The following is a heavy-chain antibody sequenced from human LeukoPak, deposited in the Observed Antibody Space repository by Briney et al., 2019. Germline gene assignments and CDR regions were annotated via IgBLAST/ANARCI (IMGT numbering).Heavy chain of an antibody. CDR1: GASISGDGYY. V-gene: IGHV4-31*03. J-gene: IGHJ4*02. CDR2: IYYSGST. CDR3: ARVAAATTNPRFDY. D-gene: IGHD5-24*01. Sequence: SQTLSLTRTVSGASISGDGYYWSWVRQPPGKGLEWIGYIYYSGSTYYYPSLESRFTISVDTSKNQFSLKLSSVTAADTAVYYCARVAAATTNPRFDYWGQGTLGTVSS.